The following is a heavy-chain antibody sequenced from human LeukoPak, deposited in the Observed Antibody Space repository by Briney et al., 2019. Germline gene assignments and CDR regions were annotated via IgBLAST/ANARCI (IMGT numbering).Heavy chain of an antibody. Sequence: SVKVSCKASGGTFSSYAISWVRQAPGQGLEWMGGIIPIFGTANYAQKFQGRVTITTDGSTSTAYMELSSLRSEDTAVYYCARTGIAAAGTGFQHWGQGTLVTVSS. V-gene: IGHV1-69*05. D-gene: IGHD6-13*01. CDR1: GGTFSSYA. CDR2: IIPIFGTA. CDR3: ARTGIAAAGTGFQH. J-gene: IGHJ1*01.